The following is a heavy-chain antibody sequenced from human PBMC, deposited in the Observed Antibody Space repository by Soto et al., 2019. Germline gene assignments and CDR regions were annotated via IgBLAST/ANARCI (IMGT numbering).Heavy chain of an antibody. CDR1: GFTFSSYS. CDR2: ISSSSSYI. J-gene: IGHJ6*02. Sequence: LRLSCAASGFTFSSYSMNWVRQAPGKGLEWVSSISSSSSYIYYADSVKGRFTISRDNAKNSLYLQMNSLRAEDTAVYYCARGSHVEMATDYYYYYGMDVWGHGTTVTVSS. V-gene: IGHV3-21*01. D-gene: IGHD5-12*01. CDR3: ARGSHVEMATDYYYYYGMDV.